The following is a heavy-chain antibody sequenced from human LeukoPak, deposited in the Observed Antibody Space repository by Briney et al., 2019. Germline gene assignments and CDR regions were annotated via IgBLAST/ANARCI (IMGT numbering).Heavy chain of an antibody. J-gene: IGHJ4*02. V-gene: IGHV3-30*18. CDR1: GFTFSNYG. CDR3: AKLPFYRSTTSCYAFDY. Sequence: GGSLRLSCAASGFTFSNYGMHWVRQAPGKGLEWVALISYDGSNKYYTDSVKGRFTISRDNSKNTLSLQMNSLRAEDTAVYYCAKLPFYRSTTSCYAFDYWGQGTLVTVSS. D-gene: IGHD2-2*01. CDR2: ISYDGSNK.